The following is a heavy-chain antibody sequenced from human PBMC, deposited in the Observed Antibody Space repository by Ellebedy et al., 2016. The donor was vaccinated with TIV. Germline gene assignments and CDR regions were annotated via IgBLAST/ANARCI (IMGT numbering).Heavy chain of an antibody. CDR1: GGSISSYY. CDR2: IYHSGST. Sequence: SETLSLTCTVSGGSISSYYWGWIRQPPGKGLEWIGSIYHSGSTYYNPSLTGRVTISVDTSKNQFPLKLSSVTAADTAVYYCARDRGSVTFDYWGQGTLVTVSS. CDR3: ARDRGSVTFDY. D-gene: IGHD1-26*01. J-gene: IGHJ4*02. V-gene: IGHV4-38-2*02.